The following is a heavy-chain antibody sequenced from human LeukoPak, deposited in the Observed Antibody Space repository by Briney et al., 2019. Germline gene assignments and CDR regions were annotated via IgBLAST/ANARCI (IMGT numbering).Heavy chain of an antibody. V-gene: IGHV4-61*02. Sequence: SQTLSLNCTVSGGSISSGSYYWSWILQPSGKGLAWIELIYTIRSTNYNPSLKSRVTISVDTSKNQFSLKLSSVTAADTAVYYCARGGYYYDSSGYYYYYYYMDVWGKGTTVTVSS. CDR1: GGSISSGSYY. D-gene: IGHD3-22*01. CDR3: ARGGYYYDSSGYYYYYYYMDV. J-gene: IGHJ6*03. CDR2: IYTIRST.